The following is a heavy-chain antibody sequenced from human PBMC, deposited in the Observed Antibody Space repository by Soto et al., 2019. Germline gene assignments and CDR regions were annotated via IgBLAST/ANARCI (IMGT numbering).Heavy chain of an antibody. J-gene: IGHJ4*02. CDR2: INAGSGNT. V-gene: IGHV1-3*01. D-gene: IGHD2-15*01. CDR3: GSYCSSAKCLDY. CDR1: GYTCTSYA. Sequence: ASVKVSCKASGYTCTSYAMHWVRQAPGQRLEWMGWINAGSGNTKYSQKFQGRVTITRDTSASTAYMELSSLRYEDTAAYYCGSYCSSAKCLDYCGQGTLVTVSS.